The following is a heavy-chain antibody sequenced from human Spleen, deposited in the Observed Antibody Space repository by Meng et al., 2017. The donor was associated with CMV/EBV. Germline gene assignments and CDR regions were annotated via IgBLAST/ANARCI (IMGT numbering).Heavy chain of an antibody. D-gene: IGHD2-15*01. CDR1: NY. V-gene: IGHV3-53*01. J-gene: IGHJ6*02. Sequence: NYMSWVRQAPGKGLEWVSVIYSGGSTYYADSVKGRFTISRDNSKNTLYLQMNSLRAEDTAVYYCARDRAYCSGGSCDAAYYYGMDVWGQGTTVTVSS. CDR2: IYSGGST. CDR3: ARDRAYCSGGSCDAAYYYGMDV.